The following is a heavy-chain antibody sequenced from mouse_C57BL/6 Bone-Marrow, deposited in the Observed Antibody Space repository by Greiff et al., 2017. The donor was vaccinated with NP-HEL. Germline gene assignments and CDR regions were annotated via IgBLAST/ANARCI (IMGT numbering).Heavy chain of an antibody. J-gene: IGHJ2*01. D-gene: IGHD2-4*01. CDR1: GFTFSDAW. CDR3: TVYYDPRRDYFDY. V-gene: IGHV6-6*01. Sequence: EVQGVESGGGLVQPGGSMKLSCAASGFTFSDAWMDWVRQSPEKGLEWVAEIRNKANNHATYYAESVKGRFTISRDDSKSSVYLQMNSLRAEDTGIYYCTVYYDPRRDYFDYWGQGTTLTVSS. CDR2: IRNKANNHAT.